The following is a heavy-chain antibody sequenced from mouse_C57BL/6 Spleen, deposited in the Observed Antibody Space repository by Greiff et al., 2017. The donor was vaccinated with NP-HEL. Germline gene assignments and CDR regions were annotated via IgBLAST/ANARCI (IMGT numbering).Heavy chain of an antibody. CDR3: ARGVIYCDYLYFDY. V-gene: IGHV1-22*01. D-gene: IGHD2-4*01. Sequence: EVQLQQSGPELVQPGASVKMSCKASGYTFPDYNMPWLKQSHEKSLEWIGYINPNNGVTSSNPNFTGKATLTVNKSSSTAYMKLRSLTAEDSAVYYCARGVIYCDYLYFDYWGQGTTLTVSS. CDR2: INPNNGVT. CDR1: GYTFPDYN. J-gene: IGHJ2*01.